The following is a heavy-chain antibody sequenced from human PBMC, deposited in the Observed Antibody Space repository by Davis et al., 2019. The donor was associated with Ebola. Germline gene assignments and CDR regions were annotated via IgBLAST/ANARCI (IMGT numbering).Heavy chain of an antibody. J-gene: IGHJ5*02. CDR1: GYTFTSYA. Sequence: ASVKVSCKASGYTFTSYAISWVRQAPGQGLEWMGWINPNSGGTNYAQKFQGWVTMTRDTSISTAYMELSRLRSDDTAVYYCARDGQQWLVKGWFDPWGQGTLVTVSS. V-gene: IGHV1-2*04. CDR3: ARDGQQWLVKGWFDP. D-gene: IGHD6-19*01. CDR2: INPNSGGT.